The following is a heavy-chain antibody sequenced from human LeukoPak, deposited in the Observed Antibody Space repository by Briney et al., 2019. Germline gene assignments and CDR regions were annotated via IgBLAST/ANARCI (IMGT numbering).Heavy chain of an antibody. D-gene: IGHD6-13*01. J-gene: IGHJ4*02. V-gene: IGHV4-34*01. CDR1: GGSISSYY. CDR2: INHSGST. Sequence: PSETLSLTCTVSGGSISSYYWSWIRQPPGKGLEWIGEINHSGSTNYNPSLKSRVTISVDTSKNQFSLKLSSVTAADTAVYYCARVIEQLVYFDYWGQGTLVTVSS. CDR3: ARVIEQLVYFDY.